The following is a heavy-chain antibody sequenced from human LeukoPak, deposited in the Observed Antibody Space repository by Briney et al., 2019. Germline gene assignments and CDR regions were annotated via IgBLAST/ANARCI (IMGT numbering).Heavy chain of an antibody. V-gene: IGHV3-21*01. CDR3: ARGAGPILEWLSFDY. CDR2: ISSSSSYI. J-gene: IGHJ4*02. D-gene: IGHD3-3*01. CDR1: GFTFSSYS. Sequence: GGSLRLSCAASGFTFSSYSMNWVRQAPGKGLEWVSSISSSSSYIYYADSVKGRFTISRDNAKNSLYLQMNSLRAEDTAVYYCARGAGPILEWLSFDYWGQGTLVTVSS.